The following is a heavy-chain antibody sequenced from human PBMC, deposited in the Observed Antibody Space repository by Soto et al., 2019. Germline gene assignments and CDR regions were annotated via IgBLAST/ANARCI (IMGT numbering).Heavy chain of an antibody. CDR3: ARDGNRGYDMDV. Sequence: PWGCLGLASASCGVTFSSYVMHGLRQAPGKGLEWVAVISYDGSNKYYADSVKGRFTISRDNARNSLFLEMNSLRDEDTAVYYCARDGNRGYDMDVWGQGTTVTVSS. D-gene: IGHD1-1*01. J-gene: IGHJ6*02. CDR2: ISYDGSNK. CDR1: GVTFSSYV. V-gene: IGHV3-30*12.